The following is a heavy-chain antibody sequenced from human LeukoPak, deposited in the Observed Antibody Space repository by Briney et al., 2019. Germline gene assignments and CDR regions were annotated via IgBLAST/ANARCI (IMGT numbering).Heavy chain of an antibody. J-gene: IGHJ4*02. D-gene: IGHD3-22*01. CDR3: ARTTYYYDSQFDY. CDR2: INHSGST. Sequence: SETLSLTCGVYGGSFSGYYWSWIRQPPGKGLEWIGEINHSGSTNYNPSLKSRVTISVDTSKNQFSLKLSSVTAADTAVYYCARTTYYYDSQFDYWGQGTLVTVSS. V-gene: IGHV4-34*01. CDR1: GGSFSGYY.